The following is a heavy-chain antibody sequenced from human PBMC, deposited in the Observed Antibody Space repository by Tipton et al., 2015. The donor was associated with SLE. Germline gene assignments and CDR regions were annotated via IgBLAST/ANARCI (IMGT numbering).Heavy chain of an antibody. Sequence: TLSLTCTVSGGSIRSGDYYWSWIRQHPGKGLEWIGYIHDSGATFYNPSLKSRVTMSVDTSKNQFSLKLTSVTAADTAIYYCARHEDTIPSNDWGQGTLVTVSS. CDR1: GGSIRSGDYY. J-gene: IGHJ4*02. CDR3: ARHEDTIPSND. V-gene: IGHV4-30-4*01. D-gene: IGHD3-3*01. CDR2: IHDSGAT.